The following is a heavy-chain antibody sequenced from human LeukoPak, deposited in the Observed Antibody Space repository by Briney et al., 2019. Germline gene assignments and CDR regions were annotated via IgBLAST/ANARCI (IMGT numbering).Heavy chain of an antibody. J-gene: IGHJ4*02. Sequence: LPGGSLRLSCAASGFTSSSYWMHWVRQAPGKGLVWVSRIRSDGSSTTYADSVKGRLTISRDNTKNTLYLQMNSLRADDTAVYYCARDDYNRHWSQGTLVTVSS. CDR2: IRSDGSST. D-gene: IGHD4-11*01. CDR1: GFTSSSYW. CDR3: ARDDYNRH. V-gene: IGHV3-74*01.